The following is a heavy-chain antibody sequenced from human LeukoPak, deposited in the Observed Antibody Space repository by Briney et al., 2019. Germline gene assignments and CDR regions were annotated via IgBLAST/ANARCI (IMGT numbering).Heavy chain of an antibody. D-gene: IGHD3-10*01. V-gene: IGHV4-39*01. CDR1: GGSISSSSYY. J-gene: IGHJ3*02. CDR2: IYYSGST. Sequence: SETLSLTCTVSGGSISSSSYYWGWIRQPPGKGLEWIGSIYYSGSTYYNPSLKSRVTISVDTSKNQFSLNLSSVTAADTAVYYCAAFRGSPIDIWGQGTMVTVSS. CDR3: AAFRGSPIDI.